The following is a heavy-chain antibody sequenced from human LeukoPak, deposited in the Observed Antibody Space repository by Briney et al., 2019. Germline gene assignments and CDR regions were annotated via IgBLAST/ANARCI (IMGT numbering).Heavy chain of an antibody. J-gene: IGHJ4*02. CDR2: ASYSGNT. Sequence: SETLSLTCTVSGASISSSTYYWGWIRQPPGKGLEWIGSASYSGNTYYNPSLKSRVTILVDTSKDQFSLKMTSVTAADTAVYYCARDQYYDVSTYYEIDYWGQGTLVTVSS. V-gene: IGHV4-39*07. CDR1: GASISSSTYY. D-gene: IGHD3-22*01. CDR3: ARDQYYDVSTYYEIDY.